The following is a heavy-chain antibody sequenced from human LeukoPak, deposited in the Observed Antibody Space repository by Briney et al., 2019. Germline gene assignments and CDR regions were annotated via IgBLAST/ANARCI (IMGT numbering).Heavy chain of an antibody. CDR2: FDPEDGET. Sequence: ASVKVSCKVSGYNSNELSMHWVRQAPGKGLEWMGGFDPEDGETIYAQKFQGRVTMTEDTSTDTAYMELSSLRSEDTAVYYCATRTGSGYDWDVDYWGQGTLVTVSS. J-gene: IGHJ4*02. V-gene: IGHV1-24*01. D-gene: IGHD5-12*01. CDR1: GYNSNELS. CDR3: ATRTGSGYDWDVDY.